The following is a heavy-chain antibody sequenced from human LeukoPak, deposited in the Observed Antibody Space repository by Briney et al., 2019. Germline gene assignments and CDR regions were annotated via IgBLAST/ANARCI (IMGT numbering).Heavy chain of an antibody. V-gene: IGHV4-4*08. CDR2: LYTNDNT. Sequence: PSETLSLTCTVSGGSISSYYWSWIRQPPGKGLEWIGRLYTNDNTNYDPSLESRVSISVDTSKSQFYLQLTSVTAADTAVYFCARGVVTDDYYMDVWGKGITVIVSS. D-gene: IGHD2-21*02. CDR1: GGSISSYY. CDR3: ARGVVTDDYYMDV. J-gene: IGHJ6*03.